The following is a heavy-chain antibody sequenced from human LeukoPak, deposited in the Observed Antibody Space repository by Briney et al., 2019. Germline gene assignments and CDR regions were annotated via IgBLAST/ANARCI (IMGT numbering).Heavy chain of an antibody. J-gene: IGHJ3*02. V-gene: IGHV3-30*02. CDR1: GFTFSSYG. CDR2: IRYDGSNK. Sequence: GGSLRLSCAASGFTFSSYGMHWVRQAPGKGLEWVAFIRYDGSNKYYADSVKGRFTISRDNSKNTLYLQMNSLRAEDTAVYYCAKDPPLDSGSDRGGAFDIWGQGTMVTVSS. CDR3: AKDPPLDSGSDRGGAFDI. D-gene: IGHD1-26*01.